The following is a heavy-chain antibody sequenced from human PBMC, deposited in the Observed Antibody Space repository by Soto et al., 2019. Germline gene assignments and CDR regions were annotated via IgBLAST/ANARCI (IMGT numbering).Heavy chain of an antibody. J-gene: IGHJ6*03. CDR3: ARGIGYCSSTSCYSAGGNYYYYMDV. CDR1: GGSFSGYY. V-gene: IGHV4-34*01. D-gene: IGHD2-2*01. CDR2: INHSGST. Sequence: TSETLSLTCAVYGGSFSGYYWSWIRQPPGKGLEWIGEINHSGSTNYNPSLKSRVTISVDTSKNQFSLKLSSVTAADTAVYYCARGIGYCSSTSCYSAGGNYYYYMDVWGKGTTVTVSS.